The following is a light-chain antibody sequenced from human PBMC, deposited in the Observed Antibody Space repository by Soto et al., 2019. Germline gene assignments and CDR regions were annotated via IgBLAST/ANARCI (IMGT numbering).Light chain of an antibody. V-gene: IGLV2-14*01. CDR3: TSFTTSKTWI. CDR1: SSDVGGFNY. Sequence: QSVLTQPASVSGSPGQSITISCTRTSSDVGGFNYVSWFQQYPGKAPKLIVYEVTNRPSGASNRFSGSKSGNTASLTISGLQAEDEADYYCTSFTTSKTWIFGGGTQLTAL. J-gene: IGLJ2*01. CDR2: EVT.